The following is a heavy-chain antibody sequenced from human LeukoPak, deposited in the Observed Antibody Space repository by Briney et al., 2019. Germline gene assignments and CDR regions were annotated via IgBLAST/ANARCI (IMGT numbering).Heavy chain of an antibody. CDR2: ISYDGSNK. J-gene: IGHJ4*02. CDR3: AKVFATATTFYYFDY. CDR1: GFTFSSYG. Sequence: GGSLRLSCAASGFTFSSYGMHWVRQAPGKGLEWVAVISYDGSNKYYADSVKGRFTISRDNSKTTLYLQMNSLGAEDTAVYYCAKVFATATTFYYFDYWGQGTLVTVSS. D-gene: IGHD4-17*01. V-gene: IGHV3-30*18.